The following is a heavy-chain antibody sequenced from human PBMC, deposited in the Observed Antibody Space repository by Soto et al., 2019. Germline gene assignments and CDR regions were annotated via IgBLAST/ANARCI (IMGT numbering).Heavy chain of an antibody. D-gene: IGHD5-18*01. CDR2: ISYDGSNK. Sequence: GGSLRLSCAAPGFTFSSYGMHWVRQAPGKGLEWVAVISYDGSNKYYADSVKGRFTISRDNSKNTLYLQMNSLRAEDTAVYYCANTPPRGYSYGLNYWGQGTLVTVSS. V-gene: IGHV3-30*18. J-gene: IGHJ4*02. CDR1: GFTFSSYG. CDR3: ANTPPRGYSYGLNY.